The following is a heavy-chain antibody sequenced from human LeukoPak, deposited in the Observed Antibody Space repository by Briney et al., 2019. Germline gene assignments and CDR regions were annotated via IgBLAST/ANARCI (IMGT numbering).Heavy chain of an antibody. CDR2: ISYDGSKK. V-gene: IGHV3-30*04. CDR3: ARASTSPNWGDDVFDI. J-gene: IGHJ3*02. Sequence: SGRSLRLSCAASEFTFSNYALHWIRQAPGKGLEWVAGISYDGSKKYSADSVEGRFTISRDNSKNTLYLQMNSLRAEDTAVYYCARASTSPNWGDDVFDIWGQGTMVTVSS. D-gene: IGHD7-27*01. CDR1: EFTFSNYA.